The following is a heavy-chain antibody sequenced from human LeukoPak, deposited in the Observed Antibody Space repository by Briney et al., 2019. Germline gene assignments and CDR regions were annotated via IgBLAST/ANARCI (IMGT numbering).Heavy chain of an antibody. CDR3: ARDGEGGALNFDY. V-gene: IGHV3-30-3*01. D-gene: IGHD1-26*01. Sequence: GGSLRLSCAASGFTFSSYAMHWVRQAPGKGLEWVAVISYDGSNKYYADSVKGRFTISRDNSKNTLYLQMNSLRAEDTAVYYCARDGEGGALNFDYWGQGTLVTVSS. CDR2: ISYDGSNK. CDR1: GFTFSSYA. J-gene: IGHJ4*02.